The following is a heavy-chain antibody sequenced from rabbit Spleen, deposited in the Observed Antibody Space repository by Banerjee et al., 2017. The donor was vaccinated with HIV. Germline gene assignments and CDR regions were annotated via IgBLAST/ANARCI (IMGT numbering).Heavy chain of an antibody. CDR3: ARDAAGREDFNL. D-gene: IGHD4-2*01. V-gene: IGHV1S45*01. CDR1: GLDFSSSYW. CDR2: IDVGSSGST. J-gene: IGHJ4*01. Sequence: QEQLEESGGDLVKPGTSLTLTCKASGLDFSSSYWICWVRQAPGKGLEWIACIDVGSSGSTYYASWAKGRFTISKTSSTTVTLRMTSLTAADTATYFCARDAAGREDFNLWGQGTLVTVS.